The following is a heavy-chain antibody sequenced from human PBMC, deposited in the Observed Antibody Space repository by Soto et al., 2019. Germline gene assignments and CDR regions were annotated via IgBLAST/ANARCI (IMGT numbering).Heavy chain of an antibody. V-gene: IGHV4-30-4*01. J-gene: IGHJ4*02. CDR1: GGSISSGDYY. D-gene: IGHD6-6*01. Sequence: QVQLQESGPGLVKPSQTLSLTCTVSGGSISSGDYYWSWIRQPPGKGLEWIGYIYYSGSTYYNPSLKSRVTISVDTSKNQFSLKLNSVTAADTAVYYCARVMQLVRPSKYFDYWGRGTLVTVSS. CDR3: ARVMQLVRPSKYFDY. CDR2: IYYSGST.